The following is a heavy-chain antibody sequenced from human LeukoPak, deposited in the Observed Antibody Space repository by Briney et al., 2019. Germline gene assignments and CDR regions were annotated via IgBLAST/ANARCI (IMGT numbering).Heavy chain of an antibody. Sequence: PSETLSLTCTVSGGSISSSSYYWGWIRQPPGKGLEWIGSIYYSGSTYYNPSLKSRVTISVDTSKNQFSLKLTSVTAADTAVYYCARQGTMIVVVSSWGQGILVTVSS. J-gene: IGHJ4*02. CDR3: ARQGTMIVVVSS. D-gene: IGHD3-22*01. CDR1: GGSISSSSYY. CDR2: IYYSGST. V-gene: IGHV4-39*01.